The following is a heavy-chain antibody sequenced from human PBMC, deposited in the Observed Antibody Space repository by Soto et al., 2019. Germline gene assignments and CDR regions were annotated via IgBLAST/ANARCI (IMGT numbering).Heavy chain of an antibody. V-gene: IGHV1-69*13. CDR2: IIPIFGTA. J-gene: IGHJ6*02. D-gene: IGHD3-3*01. CDR1: GGTFSSYA. Sequence: GASVKVSCKASGGTFSSYAISWVRHAPGQGLEWMGGIIPIFGTANYAQKFQGRVTITADESTSTAYMELSSLRSEDTAVYYCARGFLEWLPRYGMDVWGQGTTVTVSS. CDR3: ARGFLEWLPRYGMDV.